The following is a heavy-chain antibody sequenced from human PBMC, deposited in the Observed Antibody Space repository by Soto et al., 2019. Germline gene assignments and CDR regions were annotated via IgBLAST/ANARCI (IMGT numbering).Heavy chain of an antibody. D-gene: IGHD6-19*01. CDR2: ISAYNGNK. CDR1: GYTFTSYG. Sequence: QVQLVQSGDEVKKPGASVKVSCKASGYTFTSYGISWVRQAPGQGLEWMGWISAYNGNKNYAQKLQGRVTMTTDTSTSTAYMELRSLRSDDTAVYYCARDQKAVAGSPYYGMDVWGQWTTVTVSS. J-gene: IGHJ6*02. CDR3: ARDQKAVAGSPYYGMDV. V-gene: IGHV1-18*01.